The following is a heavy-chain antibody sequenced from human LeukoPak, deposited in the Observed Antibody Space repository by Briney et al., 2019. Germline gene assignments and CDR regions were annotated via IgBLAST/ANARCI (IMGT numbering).Heavy chain of an antibody. CDR1: GFTFSSYA. J-gene: IGHJ4*02. CDR2: ISGSGGST. V-gene: IGHV3-23*01. D-gene: IGHD2-21*02. CDR3: AKDVYRQIVVVTAERN. Sequence: PGGSLRLSCAASGFTFSSYAMSWVRQAPGKGLEWVSAISGSGGSTYYVDSVKGRFTISRDNSKNTLYLQMNSLRAEDTAVYYCAKDVYRQIVVVTAERNWGQGTLVTVSS.